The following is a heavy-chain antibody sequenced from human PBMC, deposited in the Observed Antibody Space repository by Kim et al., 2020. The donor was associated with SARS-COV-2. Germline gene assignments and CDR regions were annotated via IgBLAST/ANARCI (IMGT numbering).Heavy chain of an antibody. Sequence: GGSLSLSCAASGFTFSSYTMNWVRQAPGKGHEWVSYISSRSSTIYYADSVLGRFTISRDNANNSVDLQMNRLSAEDMAVCYCARMDHYGDFDYWSQGNL. CDR2: ISSRSSTI. V-gene: IGHV3-48*04. CDR3: ARMDHYGDFDY. J-gene: IGHJ4*02. D-gene: IGHD4-17*01. CDR1: GFTFSSYT.